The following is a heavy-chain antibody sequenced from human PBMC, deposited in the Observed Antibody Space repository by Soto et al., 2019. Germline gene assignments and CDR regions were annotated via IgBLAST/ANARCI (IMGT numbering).Heavy chain of an antibody. J-gene: IGHJ6*02. D-gene: IGHD1-1*01. Sequence: PSETLSLTCAVYGAPFSGYYWSWIRLPPGKGLEWIGEINHSGSTNYNPSLKSRVTISVDTSKNQFSLKLSSVTAADTAVYYCARPLPRRNDYYYGKDVWGQGTTVT. CDR2: INHSGST. CDR3: ARPLPRRNDYYYGKDV. CDR1: GAPFSGYY. V-gene: IGHV4-34*01.